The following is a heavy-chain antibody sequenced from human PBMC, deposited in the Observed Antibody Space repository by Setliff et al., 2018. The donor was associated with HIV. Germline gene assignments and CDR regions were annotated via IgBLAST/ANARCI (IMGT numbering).Heavy chain of an antibody. CDR2: IGQDGSEK. J-gene: IGHJ6*02. CDR3: ARDQEVVPAALEGYYYSGMDV. CDR1: RFDFNNYW. Sequence: GGSLRLSCAASRFDFNNYWMCWVRQAPGKGLEWVANIGQDGSEKNYVDSVKGRFTISRDNAKNSMDLQMNSLRAEDTAIYYCARDQEVVPAALEGYYYSGMDVWGQGTTVTVSS. D-gene: IGHD2-2*01. V-gene: IGHV3-7*01.